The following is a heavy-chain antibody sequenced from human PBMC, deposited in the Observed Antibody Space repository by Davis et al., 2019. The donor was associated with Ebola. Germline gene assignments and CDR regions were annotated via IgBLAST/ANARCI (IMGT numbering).Heavy chain of an antibody. J-gene: IGHJ4*02. CDR1: GGTFSSYG. Sequence: ASVKVSCKASGGTFSSYGISWVRQAPGQGLEWMGWISAYNGNTNYAQKLQGRVTMTTDTSTSTAYMELRSLRSDDTAVYYCARSIAVGPFDYWGQGTLVTVSS. CDR2: ISAYNGNT. CDR3: ARSIAVGPFDY. V-gene: IGHV1-18*01. D-gene: IGHD6-19*01.